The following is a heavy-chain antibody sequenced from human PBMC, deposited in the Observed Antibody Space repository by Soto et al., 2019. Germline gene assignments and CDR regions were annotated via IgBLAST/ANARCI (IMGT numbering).Heavy chain of an antibody. CDR3: ARSQVGAIIYYHYYGMDV. D-gene: IGHD1-26*01. CDR2: IYSGGST. J-gene: IGHJ6*02. CDR1: GFTFSSYE. V-gene: IGHV3-53*01. Sequence: GGSLRLSCAASGFTFSSYEMNWVRQAPGKGLEWVSVIYSGGSTYYADSVKGRFTISRDNSKNTVYLQMNNLSREDTAVYYCARSQVGAIIYYHYYGMDVWGQGTTVTVSS.